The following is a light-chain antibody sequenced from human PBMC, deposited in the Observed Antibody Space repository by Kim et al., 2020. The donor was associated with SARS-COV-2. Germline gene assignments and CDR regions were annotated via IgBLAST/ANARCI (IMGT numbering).Light chain of an antibody. CDR2: EDT. V-gene: IGLV3-1*01. CDR3: QAWDSSTAV. J-gene: IGLJ3*02. CDR1: KLGDRY. Sequence: VSPGQTASITGAGDKLGDRYVCGYQQRPGQSPVLVIHEDTKRPSGIPERFSGSNSGNTATLTISGTQAMDEADYYCQAWDSSTAVFGGGTKVTVL.